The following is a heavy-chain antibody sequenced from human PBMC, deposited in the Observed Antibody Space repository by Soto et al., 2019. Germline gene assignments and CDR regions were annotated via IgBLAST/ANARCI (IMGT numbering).Heavy chain of an antibody. CDR2: IKSNTDGGTT. CDR3: TAYSWNYAAFDI. D-gene: IGHD1-7*01. CDR1: GFTFTNAW. V-gene: IGHV3-15*01. J-gene: IGHJ3*02. Sequence: GGSLRLSCAAPGFTFTNAWMSWVRQAPGKGLEWLGRIKSNTDGGTTDYAAPVKGRFTISRDDSKKTLYLQMNSLKTEDTGVYYCTAYSWNYAAFDIWGQGTMVTVSS.